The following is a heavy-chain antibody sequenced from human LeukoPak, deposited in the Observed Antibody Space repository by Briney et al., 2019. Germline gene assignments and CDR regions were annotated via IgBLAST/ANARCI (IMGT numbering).Heavy chain of an antibody. CDR1: GFTFSNAW. V-gene: IGHV3-15*01. J-gene: IGHJ4*02. Sequence: PGGSLRLSCAASGFTFSNAWMSWVREAPGKGLEWVGRIKSKTDGGTTDYAAPVKGRFTISRDDSKNTLYLQRNSLKTEDTAVYYCTTDPPRYRGTDWGQGTLVTVSS. CDR2: IKSKTDGGTT. D-gene: IGHD1-26*01. CDR3: TTDPPRYRGTD.